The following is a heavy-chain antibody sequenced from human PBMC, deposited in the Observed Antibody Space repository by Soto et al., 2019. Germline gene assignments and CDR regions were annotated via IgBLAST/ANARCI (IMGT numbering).Heavy chain of an antibody. D-gene: IGHD2-21*02. V-gene: IGHV1-3*01. J-gene: IGHJ4*02. Sequence: QVQLVQSGAEVKKPGASVKVCCKASGYTFTSYAMHWVRQAPGQRLEWMGWINAGNGNTKYSQKLQGRVTITRDTSASTAYRELSSLRSEDTAVYYCARSIVVVTAADYWGQGTLVTVSS. CDR3: ARSIVVVTAADY. CDR2: INAGNGNT. CDR1: GYTFTSYA.